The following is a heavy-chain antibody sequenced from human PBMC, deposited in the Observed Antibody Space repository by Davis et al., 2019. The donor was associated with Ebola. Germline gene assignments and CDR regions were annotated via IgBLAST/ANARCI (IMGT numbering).Heavy chain of an antibody. CDR2: ISSSASYK. CDR3: SQQLGDYGGNALRY. J-gene: IGHJ4*02. Sequence: GESLKISCAASGFSFSAYYMSWIRQAPGKGPEWVSSISSSASYKNYADSVKGRFTISRHDAKKSLYLQMDSLRAEDTAVYYCSQQLGDYGGNALRYWGQGTLVTVSS. V-gene: IGHV3-11*06. D-gene: IGHD4-23*01. CDR1: GFSFSAYY.